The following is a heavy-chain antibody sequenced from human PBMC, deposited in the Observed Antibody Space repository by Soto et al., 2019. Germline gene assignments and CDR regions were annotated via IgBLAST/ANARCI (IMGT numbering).Heavy chain of an antibody. CDR2: IKSKTDGGTT. J-gene: IGHJ6*02. Sequence: GESLKIFCAASGFTFSNAWMSWVRQAPGKGLEWVGRIKSKTDGGTTDYAAPVKGRFTISRDDSKNTLYLQMNSLKTEDTAVYYCTTREEMVATAFRLELMDVWGQGTTVTVSS. V-gene: IGHV3-15*01. CDR1: GFTFSNAW. D-gene: IGHD2-21*02. CDR3: TTREEMVATAFRLELMDV.